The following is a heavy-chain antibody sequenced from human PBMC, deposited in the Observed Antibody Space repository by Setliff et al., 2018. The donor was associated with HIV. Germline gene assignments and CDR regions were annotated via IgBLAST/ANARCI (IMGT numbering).Heavy chain of an antibody. CDR3: ARVARGGHSSRWYYFDY. CDR2: IYTSGST. V-gene: IGHV4-61*02. D-gene: IGHD6-13*01. Sequence: PSETLSLTCTVSGGSISSGSYYWSWIRQPAGKGLEWIGRIYTSGSTKYNPSLKSRVTISVDTSKNQFSLKVSSVTAADTAVYYCARVARGGHSSRWYYFDYWGQGTQVTVSS. J-gene: IGHJ4*02. CDR1: GGSISSGSYY.